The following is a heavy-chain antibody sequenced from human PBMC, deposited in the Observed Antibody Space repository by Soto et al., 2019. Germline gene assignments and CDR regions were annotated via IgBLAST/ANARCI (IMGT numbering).Heavy chain of an antibody. Sequence: QVQLVQSGAEVKKPGASVKVSCKASGYTFTSYDINWVRQATGQGLEWMGWMNPNSGNTGYAQKFQGRVTMTRNTYISTAYMELSSLRSDDTAVYYCAVANRMTMVRGVIITYPLGYWGQGTLVTVSS. V-gene: IGHV1-8*01. CDR1: GYTFTSYD. CDR3: AVANRMTMVRGVIITYPLGY. D-gene: IGHD3-10*01. J-gene: IGHJ4*02. CDR2: MNPNSGNT.